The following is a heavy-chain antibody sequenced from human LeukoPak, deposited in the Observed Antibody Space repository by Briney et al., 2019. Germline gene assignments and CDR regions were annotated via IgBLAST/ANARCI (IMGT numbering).Heavy chain of an antibody. Sequence: VASVKVSCKASGGTFSSYAISWVRQAPGQGLEWMGGIIPIFGTANYAQKFQGRVTITTDESTSTVYMEPSSLRSEDTAVYYCAREGPTGDIDYWGQGTLVTVSS. D-gene: IGHD1-26*01. J-gene: IGHJ4*02. CDR3: AREGPTGDIDY. CDR2: IIPIFGTA. V-gene: IGHV1-69*05. CDR1: GGTFSSYA.